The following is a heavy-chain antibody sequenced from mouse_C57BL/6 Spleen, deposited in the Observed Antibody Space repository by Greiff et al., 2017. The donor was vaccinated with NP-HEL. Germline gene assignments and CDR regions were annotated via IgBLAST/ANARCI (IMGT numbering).Heavy chain of an antibody. Sequence: EVQLQQSGPELVKPGASVKISCKASGYSFTGYYMNWVKQSPEKSLEWIGEINPSTGGTTYNQKFKAKATLTVDKSSSTAYMQLKSLTSEDSAVYYCARSPIYYGNYYAMGYWGQGTSVTVSS. V-gene: IGHV1-42*01. CDR1: GYSFTGYY. D-gene: IGHD2-1*01. CDR3: ARSPIYYGNYYAMGY. J-gene: IGHJ4*01. CDR2: INPSTGGT.